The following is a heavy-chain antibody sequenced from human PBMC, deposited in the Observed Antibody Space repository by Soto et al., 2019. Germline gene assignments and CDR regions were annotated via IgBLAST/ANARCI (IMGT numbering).Heavy chain of an antibody. Sequence: SETLSLTCTVSGGSISSYYWSWIRQPPGKRLEWIGYIQYSGSTYYDSSLKSRVTISVDTSKNQFSLELSSVTAADTAVYFCASQQYYDSSGYYVVYWGQGTLVTVSS. CDR1: GGSISSYY. CDR2: IQYSGST. V-gene: IGHV4-59*04. D-gene: IGHD3-22*01. J-gene: IGHJ4*02. CDR3: ASQQYYDSSGYYVVY.